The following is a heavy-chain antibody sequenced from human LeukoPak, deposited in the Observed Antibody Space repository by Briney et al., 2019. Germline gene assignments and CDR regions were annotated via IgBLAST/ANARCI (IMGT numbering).Heavy chain of an antibody. Sequence: GGSLRLSCAASGNYWMHWVRQAPGKGLVWVSHIDSDGSWTTYVDSVKGRFTISKDNAKNMVYLQMNNLRAEDTAVYYCVSFYETYWGRGTLVTVSS. CDR3: VSFYETY. J-gene: IGHJ4*02. V-gene: IGHV3-74*01. D-gene: IGHD2-2*01. CDR2: IDSDGSWT. CDR1: GNYW.